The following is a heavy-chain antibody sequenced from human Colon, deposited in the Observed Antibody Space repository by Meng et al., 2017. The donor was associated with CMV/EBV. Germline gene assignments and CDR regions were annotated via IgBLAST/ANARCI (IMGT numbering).Heavy chain of an antibody. CDR3: VKGGDDYAPHYGMDV. V-gene: IGHV3-23*01. J-gene: IGHJ6*02. CDR2: VSATAGSP. Sequence: GESRKISCAASGFTFSSYAMIWVRQAPGKGLEWVSGVSATAGSPSHADFVKGRFTVSRDTSKKILYLQMNSLRAEDTAVYYCVKGGDDYAPHYGMDVWGQGTTVTVSS. CDR1: GFTFSSYA. D-gene: IGHD2-2*01.